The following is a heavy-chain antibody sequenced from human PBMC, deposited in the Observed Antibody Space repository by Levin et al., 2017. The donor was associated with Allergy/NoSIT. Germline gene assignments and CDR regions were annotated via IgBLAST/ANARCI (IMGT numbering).Heavy chain of an antibody. Sequence: GGSLRLSCAASGFTFSDHYMDWVRQAPGKGLEWVGRTRNKANKYTTEYAASVKGRFTISRDDSKNSLFLQMNSLKTEDTAVYYCARSPVGTTPFDYWGQGTLVTVSS. CDR2: TRNKANKYTT. CDR1: GFTFSDHY. D-gene: IGHD1-26*01. CDR3: ARSPVGTTPFDY. J-gene: IGHJ4*02. V-gene: IGHV3-72*01.